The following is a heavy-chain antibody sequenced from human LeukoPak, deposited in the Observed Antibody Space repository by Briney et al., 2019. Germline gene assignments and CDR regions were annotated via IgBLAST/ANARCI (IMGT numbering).Heavy chain of an antibody. CDR3: ARVMATVVTPRGWFDP. Sequence: SETLSLTCTVSGGSISSYYWSWIRQPPGKGLEWIGYIYYSGSTNYNPSLKSRVTISVDTSKNQFSLKLSSVTAADTAVYYCARVMATVVTPRGWFDPWGQGTLVTVSS. CDR1: GGSISSYY. CDR2: IYYSGST. J-gene: IGHJ5*02. V-gene: IGHV4-59*01. D-gene: IGHD4-23*01.